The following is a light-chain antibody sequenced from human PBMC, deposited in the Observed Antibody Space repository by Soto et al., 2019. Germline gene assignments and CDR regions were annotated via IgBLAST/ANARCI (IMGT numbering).Light chain of an antibody. Sequence: EIVLTQSPGTLSLSPGERATLSCRASQSVSSSYLAWYQQKRGQAHRLVSSGASSRATGIPVRFSGSGSVTVLTLNISRLEREVFAVYYLQQYGSSLLFGGGNKVEIK. V-gene: IGKV3-20*01. CDR2: GAS. J-gene: IGKJ4*01. CDR1: QSVSSSY. CDR3: QQYGSSLL.